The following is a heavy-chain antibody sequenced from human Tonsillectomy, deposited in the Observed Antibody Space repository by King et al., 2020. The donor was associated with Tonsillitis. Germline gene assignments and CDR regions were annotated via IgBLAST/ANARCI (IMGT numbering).Heavy chain of an antibody. CDR1: GGSLSGYS. CDR2: ISHSGHT. D-gene: IGHD3-3*01. J-gene: IGHJ4*02. CDR3: ARGFYNDFCSGSSYYFDH. V-gene: IGHV4-34*01. Sequence: VQLQKWGAGLLKPSEPLSLTCAVYGGSLSGYSWSWIRQPPGKGLEWIGEISHSGHTNYSPSLKSRVTMSVDTSKNQLSLDLNSVTAADTAIYYCARGFYNDFCSGSSYYFDHWGRGSLVTVSS.